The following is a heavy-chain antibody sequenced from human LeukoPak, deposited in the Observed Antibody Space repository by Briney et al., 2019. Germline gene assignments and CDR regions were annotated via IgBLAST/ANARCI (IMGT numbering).Heavy chain of an antibody. D-gene: IGHD2-21*02. J-gene: IGHJ4*02. CDR1: GYNFATFW. V-gene: IGHV5-51*01. CDR2: IYPGDSDT. CDR3: ARQECGGDCPLVY. Sequence: GESLKISCQGYGYNFATFWIGWVRQMPGKGLEWMGIIYPGDSDTRYSPSFQGQVTISADKSISTAYLQWSSLKASDTAMYYCARQECGGDCPLVYWGQGTLVTVSS.